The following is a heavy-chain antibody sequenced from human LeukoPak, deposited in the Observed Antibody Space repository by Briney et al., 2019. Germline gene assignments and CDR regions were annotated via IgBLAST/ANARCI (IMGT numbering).Heavy chain of an antibody. CDR2: ISVSGIGT. CDR3: ARDRPPAGNYDWC. V-gene: IGHV3-23*01. Sequence: GGSLRLSCAASGFTFSNYAMSWVRQAPGKGLEWVSAISVSGIGTHYTDSVRGRFTISRDNSKNTLYLQMNSLRAADTAVYYCARDRPPAGNYDWCWGQGALVTVSS. D-gene: IGHD1-7*01. CDR1: GFTFSNYA. J-gene: IGHJ4*02.